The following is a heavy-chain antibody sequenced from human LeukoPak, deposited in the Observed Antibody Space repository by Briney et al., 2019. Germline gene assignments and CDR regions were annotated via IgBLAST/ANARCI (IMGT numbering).Heavy chain of an antibody. J-gene: IGHJ5*02. Sequence: GGSLRLSCAASGFTFSSYAMSWVRQAPGKGLEWVSAISGSGGSAYYADSVKGRFTISRDNSKNTLYLQMNSLRAEDTAVYYCAKLPGIAAAGTGWFDPWGQGTLVTVSS. CDR2: ISGSGGSA. V-gene: IGHV3-23*01. D-gene: IGHD6-13*01. CDR3: AKLPGIAAAGTGWFDP. CDR1: GFTFSSYA.